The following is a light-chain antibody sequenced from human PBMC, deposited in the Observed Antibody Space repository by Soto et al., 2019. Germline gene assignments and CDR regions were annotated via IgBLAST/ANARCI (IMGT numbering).Light chain of an antibody. V-gene: IGKV1-5*03. Sequence: DIQMTQSPSTLSASVGDSVTITCRASQSISSWLAWYQQKPGKAPKLLIYKASSLEGGVPSRFSGSGSGTEFTLTISSLQPDDFATYYCQQYNSYPVTFGGGTKVEIK. CDR1: QSISSW. CDR2: KAS. J-gene: IGKJ4*01. CDR3: QQYNSYPVT.